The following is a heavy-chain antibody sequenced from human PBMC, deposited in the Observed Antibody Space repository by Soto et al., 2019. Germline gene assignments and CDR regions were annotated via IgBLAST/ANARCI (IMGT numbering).Heavy chain of an antibody. V-gene: IGHV1-18*01. D-gene: IGHD3-9*01. CDR2: ISAYNGNT. CDR3: AGVGLRYFDRDNYMDV. Sequence: QFQLVQSGAEVKKPGASGKVSCKASGYTFTSYGISWVRQAPGQGLEWMGWISAYNGNTNYTQKLQGRVTMTTATSTRTAYMELRSLRSDDTAVYYCAGVGLRYFDRDNYMDVWGQGTTVTVSS. J-gene: IGHJ6*02. CDR1: GYTFTSYG.